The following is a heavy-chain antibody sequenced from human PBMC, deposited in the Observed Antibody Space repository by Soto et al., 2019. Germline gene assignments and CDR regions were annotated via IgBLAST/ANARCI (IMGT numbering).Heavy chain of an antibody. CDR2: IRNKANSYTT. CDR3: VRGPTARYLVTTWDY. V-gene: IGHV3-72*01. Sequence: EVQLVESGGGLVQPGGSLRLSCVASGFTFSDHYMDWVRQAPGKGLEWVGRIRNKANSYTTVYAASVTGRFTISRDDSKNSMYLQMNSLKIEDKSVYYCVRGPTARYLVTTWDYWGQGTLVTVSS. CDR1: GFTFSDHY. J-gene: IGHJ4*02. D-gene: IGHD4-17*01.